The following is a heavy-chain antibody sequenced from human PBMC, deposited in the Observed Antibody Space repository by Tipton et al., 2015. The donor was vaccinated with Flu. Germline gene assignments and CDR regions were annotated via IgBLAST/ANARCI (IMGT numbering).Heavy chain of an antibody. CDR1: GYSFTSYW. CDR2: IYPGDSDT. Sequence: QLVQSGAEVKKPGESLKISCKGSGYSFTSYWIGWVRQMPGKGLEWMGIIYPGDSDTRYSPSFQGQVTISADKSISTAYLQWSSLKASDTAMYYCARAITAVTVTRGYYYYMDVWGKGTTVTVSS. J-gene: IGHJ6*03. V-gene: IGHV5-51*01. CDR3: ARAITAVTVTRGYYYYMDV. D-gene: IGHD4-17*01.